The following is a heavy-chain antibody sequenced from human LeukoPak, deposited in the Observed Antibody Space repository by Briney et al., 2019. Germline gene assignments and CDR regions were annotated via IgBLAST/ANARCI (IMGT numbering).Heavy chain of an antibody. Sequence: PGGSLRLSCAASGFTFSSYAMSWVRQAPGKGLEWVSAVSGSGGSTYYADPVKGRFTISRDNSKNTLYLQMNSLRAEDTAVYYCAKPGGTMTTIPSAEGGFDYWGQGTLVTVSS. D-gene: IGHD4-17*01. J-gene: IGHJ4*02. V-gene: IGHV3-23*01. CDR3: AKPGGTMTTIPSAEGGFDY. CDR2: VSGSGGST. CDR1: GFTFSSYA.